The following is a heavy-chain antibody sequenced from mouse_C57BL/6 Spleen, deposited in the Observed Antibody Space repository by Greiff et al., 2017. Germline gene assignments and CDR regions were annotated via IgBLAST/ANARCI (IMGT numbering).Heavy chain of an antibody. V-gene: IGHV1-26*01. Sequence: DVQLQQSGPELVKPGASVKISCKASGYTFTDYYMNWVKQSHGKSLEWIGDINPNNGGTSYNQKFKGKATLTVDKSSSTAYMELRSLTSEDSAVYYCARSRGSSMVTTGFDYWGQGTTLTVSS. CDR1: GYTFTDYY. D-gene: IGHD2-2*01. J-gene: IGHJ2*01. CDR2: INPNNGGT. CDR3: ARSRGSSMVTTGFDY.